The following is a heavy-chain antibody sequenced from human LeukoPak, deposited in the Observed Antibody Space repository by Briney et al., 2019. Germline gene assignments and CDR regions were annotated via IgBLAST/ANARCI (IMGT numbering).Heavy chain of an antibody. J-gene: IGHJ6*02. V-gene: IGHV1-18*01. Sequence: ASVKVSCTASGYTFTSYGISWVRKAPGQGLEWMGWISAYNGNTNYAQKLQGRVTMTTDTSTSTAYMELRSLRSDDTAVYYCARDKRVVPAAISSILYYYGMDVWGQGTTVTVSS. D-gene: IGHD2-2*02. CDR1: GYTFTSYG. CDR3: ARDKRVVPAAISSILYYYGMDV. CDR2: ISAYNGNT.